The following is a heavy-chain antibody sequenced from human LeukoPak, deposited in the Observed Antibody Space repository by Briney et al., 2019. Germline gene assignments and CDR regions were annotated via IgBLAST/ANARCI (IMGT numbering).Heavy chain of an antibody. Sequence: SETLSLTCTVSGGSISSYYWSWIRQPPGKGLEWIGYIYYSGSTNYNPSLKSRVTISVKTSKNQFSLTLSSVTAADTAVYYCARDFVPRGSYSFDYCGQGTLVTVSS. CDR2: IYYSGST. V-gene: IGHV4-59*01. J-gene: IGHJ4*02. CDR3: ARDFVPRGSYSFDY. CDR1: GGSISSYY.